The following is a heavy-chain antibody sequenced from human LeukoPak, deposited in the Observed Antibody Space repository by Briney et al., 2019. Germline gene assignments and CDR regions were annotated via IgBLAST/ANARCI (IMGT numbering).Heavy chain of an antibody. J-gene: IGHJ4*02. Sequence: GGSLRLSCAASGFTFSDYYMSWIRQAPGKGLEWISYISSTGSAICYADSVKGRFTISRDSAKNSLYLQMNSLRAEDTAVYYCARDGYSGYDYSLDYWGQGTLVTVSS. CDR3: ARDGYSGYDYSLDY. CDR2: ISSTGSAI. D-gene: IGHD5-12*01. CDR1: GFTFSDYY. V-gene: IGHV3-11*04.